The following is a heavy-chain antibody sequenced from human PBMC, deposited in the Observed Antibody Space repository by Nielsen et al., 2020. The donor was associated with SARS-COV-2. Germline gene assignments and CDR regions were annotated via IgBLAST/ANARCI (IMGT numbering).Heavy chain of an antibody. V-gene: IGHV3-23*01. J-gene: IGHJ5*02. CDR3: ATYRTAGSFS. CDR2: FSGSGDRT. D-gene: IGHD6-6*01. Sequence: GESLKISCVASGFIFSSYAMNWLRQAPGKGLEWVSTFSGSGDRTYYSDSVKGRFTLSRDNSKKTMYLQMNTLRADDTAIYYCATYRTAGSFSWGQGNLVTVSS. CDR1: GFIFSSYA.